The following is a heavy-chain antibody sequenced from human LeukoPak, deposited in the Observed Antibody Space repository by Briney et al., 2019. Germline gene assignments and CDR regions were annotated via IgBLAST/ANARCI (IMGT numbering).Heavy chain of an antibody. CDR1: GYSFTSYW. J-gene: IGHJ6*02. CDR2: IYLGDFDT. V-gene: IGHV5-51*01. Sequence: GEPLKISCKGSGYSFTSYWIGWVRQMPGKGLEWMGIIYLGDFDTRYSPSFRGQVTISADKSITTAYLQWSSLKASDTAMYYCARYLPGYYGMDVWGQGTAVAVSS. D-gene: IGHD3-10*01. CDR3: ARYLPGYYGMDV.